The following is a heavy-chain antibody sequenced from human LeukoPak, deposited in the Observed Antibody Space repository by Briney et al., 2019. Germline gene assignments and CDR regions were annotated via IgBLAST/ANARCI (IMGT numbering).Heavy chain of an antibody. Sequence: QPGGSLRLSCAASGFTFSSYAMSWVRQAPGKGLEWVSAISGSGGSTYYADSVKGRFTISRDNSKNTLYLQMNSLRAEDTAVYYCAKASSGWYAGFMVNWFDPWGQGTLVTVSS. CDR1: GFTFSSYA. V-gene: IGHV3-23*01. CDR2: ISGSGGST. J-gene: IGHJ5*02. CDR3: AKASSGWYAGFMVNWFDP. D-gene: IGHD6-19*01.